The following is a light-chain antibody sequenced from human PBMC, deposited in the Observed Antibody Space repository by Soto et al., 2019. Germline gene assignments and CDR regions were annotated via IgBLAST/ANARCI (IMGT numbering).Light chain of an antibody. CDR2: GNS. J-gene: IGLJ1*01. CDR3: QSYDSSLSADV. Sequence: QSVLTQPPSVSGAPGQRGTISCTGSSSNIGAGYDVHWYQQLPGTAPKLLIFGNSNRPSGVPDRFSGSKSGTSASLAITGLQAEDEADYYCQSYDSSLSADVFGTGTKVTVL. CDR1: SSNIGAGYD. V-gene: IGLV1-40*01.